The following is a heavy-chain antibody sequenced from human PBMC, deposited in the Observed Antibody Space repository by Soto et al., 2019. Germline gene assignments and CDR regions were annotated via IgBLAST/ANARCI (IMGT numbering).Heavy chain of an antibody. D-gene: IGHD2-21*01. V-gene: IGHV4-34*01. CDR2: INHSGTT. CDR1: SRSFRDYY. J-gene: IGHJ4*02. Sequence: SETLSLTCAVYSRSFRDYYWTWIRQPPGKGLEFIGEINHSGTTHYNPSLKSRVTISVDTSKNHFSLKMNSVTAADTAVYYCARSPKSTDFPYYFDFWGQGTLVTSP. CDR3: ARSPKSTDFPYYFDF.